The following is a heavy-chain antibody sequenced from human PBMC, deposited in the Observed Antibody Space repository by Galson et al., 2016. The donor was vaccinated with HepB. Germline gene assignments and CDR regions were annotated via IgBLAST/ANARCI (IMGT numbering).Heavy chain of an antibody. D-gene: IGHD3-22*01. Sequence: QSGAEVKKPGESLRISCKGSGYSFTSYWITWVRQMAGKGLEWMGTIDPSDAYTNYSPSFQGHVSISADESSSTAYLQWGSLKASDTAIYYCASHYSRFSALGAMDVWGQGTLVTVSS. CDR2: IDPSDAYT. V-gene: IGHV5-10-1*01. CDR3: ASHYSRFSALGAMDV. J-gene: IGHJ4*02. CDR1: GYSFTSYW.